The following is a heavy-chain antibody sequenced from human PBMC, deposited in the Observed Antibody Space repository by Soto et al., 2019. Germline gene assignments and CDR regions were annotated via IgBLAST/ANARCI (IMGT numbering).Heavy chain of an antibody. V-gene: IGHV3-23*01. CDR2: VSGSGGST. CDR3: AKDKRWGYRYGSGFHY. CDR1: GFTFSSYA. J-gene: IGHJ4*02. D-gene: IGHD5-18*01. Sequence: PGGSLRLSCAASGFTFSSYAMSWVRQAPGKGLEWVSAVSGSGGSTYYADSVKGRFTISRDNSKNTLYLQMNSLRAEDTAVYYCAKDKRWGYRYGSGFHYWGQGSLVTGSS.